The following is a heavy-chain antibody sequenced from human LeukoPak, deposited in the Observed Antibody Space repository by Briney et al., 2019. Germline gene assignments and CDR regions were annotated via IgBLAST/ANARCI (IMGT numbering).Heavy chain of an antibody. Sequence: GGSLRLSCAASGFTFDGYVMHWVRQPPGNGLEWVSLISGDGTVTYYVDSVKGRFTISRDNSKNSLYLQMNSLRREDTAVYFCVKGGQWLITNWGQGTPVTVSS. CDR1: GFTFDGYV. V-gene: IGHV3-43*02. CDR2: ISGDGTVT. J-gene: IGHJ4*02. D-gene: IGHD6-19*01. CDR3: VKGGQWLITN.